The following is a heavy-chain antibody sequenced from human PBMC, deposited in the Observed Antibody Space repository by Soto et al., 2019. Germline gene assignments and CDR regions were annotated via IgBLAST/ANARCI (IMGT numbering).Heavy chain of an antibody. CDR1: GFTFSDYY. D-gene: IGHD4-17*01. CDR3: AREETTVTTLYYYYGTDV. V-gene: IGHV3-11*06. Sequence: PGGSLSLSCAASGFTFSDYYMSWIRQAPGKGLEWVSYISSSSSYTNYADSVKGRFTISRDNAKNSLYLQMNSLRAEDTAVYYCAREETTVTTLYYYYGTDVWGQGTTVTISS. J-gene: IGHJ6*02. CDR2: ISSSSSYT.